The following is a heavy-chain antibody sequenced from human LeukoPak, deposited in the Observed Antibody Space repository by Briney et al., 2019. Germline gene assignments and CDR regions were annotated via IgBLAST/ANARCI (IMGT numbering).Heavy chain of an antibody. CDR2: IYYTGST. J-gene: IGHJ4*02. D-gene: IGHD1-26*01. CDR1: GGSISRDY. V-gene: IGHV4-59*01. Sequence: SETLSLTCTVSGGSISRDYWSWIRQPPGKGLEWIGYIYYTGSTNYNPSLKSRVTISVDTSKNQFSLKLSSVTAADTAAYYCARDTGATGPLDYWGQGTLVTVSS. CDR3: ARDTGATGPLDY.